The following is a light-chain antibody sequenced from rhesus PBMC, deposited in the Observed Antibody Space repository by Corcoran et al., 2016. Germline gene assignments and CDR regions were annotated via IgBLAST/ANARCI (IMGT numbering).Light chain of an antibody. V-gene: IGKV2-64*01. CDR2: KVS. Sequence: DVVMTQSPVSLSITPGQPASISCRSSQSLVQSNGNTYLSWYQQKPGQPPRLLVYKVSYRDSGVPDRFSGSGEWTDFTLKISRVEADDVGIYFCGQGSHWPPTFGQGTKVEIK. CDR3: GQGSHWPPT. J-gene: IGKJ1*01. CDR1: QSLVQSNGNTY.